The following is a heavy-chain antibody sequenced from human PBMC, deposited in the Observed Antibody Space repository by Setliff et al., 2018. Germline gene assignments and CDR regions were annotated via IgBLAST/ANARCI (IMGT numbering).Heavy chain of an antibody. D-gene: IGHD3-22*01. CDR1: GVSITTFY. V-gene: IGHV4-59*12. CDR2: ITYSGSA. CDR3: ARVDDVGSGYENWIDP. Sequence: LSLTCNVSGVSITTFYWTWIRQPPGKGLEWIGFITYSGSANYHPSLKSRVTISLDTSKNKFSLKLSSVTAADTAVYYCARVDDVGSGYENWIDPWGRGTLVTVSS. J-gene: IGHJ5*02.